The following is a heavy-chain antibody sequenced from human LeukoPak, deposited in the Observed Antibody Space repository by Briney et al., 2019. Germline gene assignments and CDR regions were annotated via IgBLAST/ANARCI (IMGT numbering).Heavy chain of an antibody. CDR1: GVHIRSSTSL. V-gene: IGHV4-39*01. J-gene: IGHJ1*01. Sequence: SDTLSLICTLSGVHIRSSTSLWVWIRQPPGKGLEWIGTIHYCGRIYYNPSLESRVIISVDTSKNLFSLTLTSVTATDATVFYCARPDSLHLSSYWGRGT. CDR2: IHYCGRI. CDR3: ARPDSLHLSSY. D-gene: IGHD2-2*01.